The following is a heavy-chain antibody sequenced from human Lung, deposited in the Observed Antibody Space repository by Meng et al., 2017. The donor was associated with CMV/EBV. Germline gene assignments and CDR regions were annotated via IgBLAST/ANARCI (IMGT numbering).Heavy chain of an antibody. J-gene: IGHJ6*02. D-gene: IGHD1-26*01. CDR2: ISSSGSTI. CDR3: ARDMYWDQSYHGVDV. V-gene: IGHV3-48*03. Sequence: GGSLRLXCAASGFTFSSYEMNWVRQAPGKGLEWVSYISSSGSTIYYADSVKGRFTISRDNSKNTLYLQMSTLRPEDTAIYYCARDMYWDQSYHGVDVWGHGTTVTVSS. CDR1: GFTFSSYE.